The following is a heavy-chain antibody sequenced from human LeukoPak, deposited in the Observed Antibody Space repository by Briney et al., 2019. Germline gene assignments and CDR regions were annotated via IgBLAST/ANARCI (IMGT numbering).Heavy chain of an antibody. CDR1: GFTFSNYV. V-gene: IGHV3-23*01. Sequence: GGSLRLFCAASGFTFSNYVMAWVRQAPGKGLEWVSAISGSTTSTYNADSVKGRFTISRDNSKNTLYLQMNSLRADDTAVYYCAKASDSSWPYYFDYWGQGTLVTVSS. J-gene: IGHJ4*02. CDR2: ISGSTTST. D-gene: IGHD6-13*01. CDR3: AKASDSSWPYYFDY.